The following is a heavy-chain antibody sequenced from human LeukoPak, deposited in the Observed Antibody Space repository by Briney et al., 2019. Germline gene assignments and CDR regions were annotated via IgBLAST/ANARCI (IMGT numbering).Heavy chain of an antibody. CDR1: GYSISSGYY. V-gene: IGHV4-38-2*02. CDR2: IYHSGST. D-gene: IGHD3-10*01. Sequence: SETLSLTCTVSGYSISSGYYWGWIRQPPGKGLEWIGSIYHSGSTYYNPSLKSRVTISVDTSKNQFSLKLSSVTAADTAVYYCARETNRYYYGSGSGGFDYWGQGTLVTVSS. J-gene: IGHJ4*02. CDR3: ARETNRYYYGSGSGGFDY.